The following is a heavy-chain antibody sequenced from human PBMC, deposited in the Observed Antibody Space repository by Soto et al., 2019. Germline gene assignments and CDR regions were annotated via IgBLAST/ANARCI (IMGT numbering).Heavy chain of an antibody. CDR2: IKSKTDGGTT. J-gene: IGHJ6*02. Sequence: GGSLRLSCAASGFTFSNAWMNWVRQAPGKGLEWVGRIKSKTDGGTTDYAAPVKGRFTISRDDSKNTLYLQMNSLKTEDTAVYYCTTGAIILTDVYYYYYGMDVWGQGTTVTVS. V-gene: IGHV3-15*07. CDR1: GFTFSNAW. D-gene: IGHD2-2*02. CDR3: TTGAIILTDVYYYYYGMDV.